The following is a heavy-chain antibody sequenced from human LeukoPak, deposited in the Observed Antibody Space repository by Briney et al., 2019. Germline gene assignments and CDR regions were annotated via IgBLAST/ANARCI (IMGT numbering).Heavy chain of an antibody. V-gene: IGHV1-69*13. CDR3: ALPPSYGSGSYGDY. J-gene: IGHJ4*02. D-gene: IGHD3-10*01. CDR2: IIPIFGTA. Sequence: ASVKVSCKASGGTFSGYAISWVRQAPGQGLEWMGGIIPIFGTANYAQKFQGRVTITADESTSTAYMELSSLRSEDTAVYYCALPPSYGSGSYGDYWGQGTLVTVSS. CDR1: GGTFSGYA.